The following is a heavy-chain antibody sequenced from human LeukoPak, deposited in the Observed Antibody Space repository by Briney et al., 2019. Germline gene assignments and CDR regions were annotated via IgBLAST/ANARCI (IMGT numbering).Heavy chain of an antibody. Sequence: GGSLRLSCAASGNYWMHWVRQAPGKGLVWVSHINSDGSWTSYADSVKGRFTISKDNAKNTVYLQMNNLRAEDTAVYYCVSLYETYWGRGTLVTVSS. V-gene: IGHV3-74*01. J-gene: IGHJ4*02. CDR3: VSLYETY. CDR2: INSDGSWT. D-gene: IGHD2/OR15-2a*01. CDR1: GNYW.